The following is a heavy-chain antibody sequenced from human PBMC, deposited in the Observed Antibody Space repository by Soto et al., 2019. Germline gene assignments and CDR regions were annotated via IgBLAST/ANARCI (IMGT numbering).Heavy chain of an antibody. D-gene: IGHD3-3*01. J-gene: IGHJ6*02. CDR1: GYTFTSYG. CDR2: ISAYNGNT. V-gene: IGHV1-18*04. CDR3: ARDPASGDFWSGPRSEEYYYYGMDV. Sequence: ASVKVSCKASGYTFTSYGISWVRQAPGQGLEWMGWISAYNGNTNYAQKLQSRVTMTTDTSTSTAYMELRSLRSDDTAVYYCARDPASGDFWSGPRSEEYYYYGMDVWGQGTTVTVSS.